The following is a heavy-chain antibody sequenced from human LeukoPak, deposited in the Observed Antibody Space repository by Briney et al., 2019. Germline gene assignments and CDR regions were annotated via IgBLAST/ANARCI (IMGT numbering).Heavy chain of an antibody. CDR1: GFTFSSCA. Sequence: SGGSLRLSCAASGFTFSSCAIHWVRQAPGKGLEWVALIRSDGNNKYYADSVKGRFTISRDDSKNTLYLQMNSLRPEDTAVYYCAKDIPSSSWYLGYWGQGTLVAVSS. J-gene: IGHJ4*02. CDR3: AKDIPSSSWYLGY. V-gene: IGHV3-30*02. D-gene: IGHD6-13*01. CDR2: IRSDGNNK.